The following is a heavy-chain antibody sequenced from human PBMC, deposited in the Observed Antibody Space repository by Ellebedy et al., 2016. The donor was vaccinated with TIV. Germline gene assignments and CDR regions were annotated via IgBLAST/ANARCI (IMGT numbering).Heavy chain of an antibody. D-gene: IGHD3-22*01. V-gene: IGHV4-34*01. CDR1: GGSFSGYY. Sequence: MPSETLSLTCAVYGGSFSGYYWSWIRQPPGKGLEWIGEINHSGSTNYNPSLKSRVTISVDTSKNQFSLKLSSVTAADTAVYFCARGRAIHDSTGYYYWGQGTLVTVSS. CDR2: INHSGST. CDR3: ARGRAIHDSTGYYY. J-gene: IGHJ4*02.